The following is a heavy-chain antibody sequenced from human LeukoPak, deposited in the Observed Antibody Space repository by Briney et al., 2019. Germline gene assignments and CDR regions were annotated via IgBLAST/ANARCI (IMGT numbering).Heavy chain of an antibody. J-gene: IGHJ4*02. V-gene: IGHV3-23*01. CDR1: GFTFNSYT. Sequence: GGSLRLSCAASGFTFNSYTMNWVRQTPGKGLEWVSSISGSGSYIFYADSLKGRFTISRDNSKNTLYLQMNSLSAEDTAVYYCAKELLLRYFDWSLDYWGQGTLVTVSS. D-gene: IGHD3-9*01. CDR3: AKELLLRYFDWSLDY. CDR2: ISGSGSYI.